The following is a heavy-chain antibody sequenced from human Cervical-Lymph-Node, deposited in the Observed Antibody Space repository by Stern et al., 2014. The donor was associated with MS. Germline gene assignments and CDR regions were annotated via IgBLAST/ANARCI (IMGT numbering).Heavy chain of an antibody. V-gene: IGHV1-24*01. CDR3: ATHRGRVTYYYGMDV. CDR2: FDPEHGET. CDR1: GCTLSEIS. D-gene: IGHD2-21*02. J-gene: IGHJ6*02. Sequence: VQLGQSGAEVKKPGASVKVSCKVSGCTLSEISMHWVRQAPGKGLEWMGGFDPEHGETRYAQKFQGRVTMAEDRSTDTAYMELSSLRSEDTAVYYCATHRGRVTYYYGMDVWGQGTTVTVSS.